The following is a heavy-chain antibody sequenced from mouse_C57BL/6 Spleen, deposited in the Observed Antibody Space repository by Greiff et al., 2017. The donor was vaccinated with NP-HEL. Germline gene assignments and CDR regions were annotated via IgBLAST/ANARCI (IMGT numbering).Heavy chain of an antibody. Sequence: VQLQQPGAELVRPGSSVKLSCKASGYTFTSYWMDWVKQRPGQGLEWIGNIYPSDSETHYNQKFKDKATLTVDKSSSTAYMQLSSLTSEDSAVYYCARTHSYGSFDWYFDVWGTGTTVTVSS. D-gene: IGHD1-1*01. V-gene: IGHV1-61*01. CDR1: GYTFTSYW. CDR2: IYPSDSET. J-gene: IGHJ1*03. CDR3: ARTHSYGSFDWYFDV.